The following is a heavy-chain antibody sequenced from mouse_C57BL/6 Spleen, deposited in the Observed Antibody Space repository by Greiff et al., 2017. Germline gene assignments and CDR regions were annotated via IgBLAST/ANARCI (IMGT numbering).Heavy chain of an antibody. CDR1: GFTFNTYA. J-gene: IGHJ1*03. Sequence: EVKVVESGGGLVQPKGSLKLSCAASGFTFNTYAMHWVRQAPGKGLEWVARIRSKSSNYATYYADSVKARFTIARDDSQSMLYRKMHNLNTEHTAVYYGVRGASCCTTSEGYFDVWGTGTTVTVSS. CDR2: IRSKSSNYAT. D-gene: IGHD2-1*01. CDR3: VRGASCCTTSEGYFDV. V-gene: IGHV10-3*01.